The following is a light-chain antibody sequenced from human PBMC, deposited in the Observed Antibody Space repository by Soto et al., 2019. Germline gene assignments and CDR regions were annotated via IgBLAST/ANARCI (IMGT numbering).Light chain of an antibody. CDR2: DAS. J-gene: IGKJ5*01. V-gene: IGKV1D-13*01. CDR1: QAISRA. CDR3: QQFNDYPIT. Sequence: AIQLTQSPSSLSASVGDRDTITCRASQAISRALAWYQQKPGKPPQLLIHDASTLESGVPSRFSGSGSGTDLTLTISSLQPEDFATYYCQQFNDYPITFGQGTRLEIK.